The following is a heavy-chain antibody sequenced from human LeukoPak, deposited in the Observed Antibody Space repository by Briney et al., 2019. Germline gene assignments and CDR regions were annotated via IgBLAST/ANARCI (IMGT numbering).Heavy chain of an antibody. CDR2: ISSSSSYI. D-gene: IGHD2-15*01. CDR3: ARDNRCSGGSCYPYFDY. CDR1: GFTFSNYN. J-gene: IGHJ4*02. Sequence: GGSLRLSCAASGFTFSNYNMNWVRRAPGKGLEWVSSISSSSSYIYYADSVKGRFTISRDNAKNSLYLQMNSLRAEDTAVYYCARDNRCSGGSCYPYFDYWGQGTLVTVSS. V-gene: IGHV3-21*01.